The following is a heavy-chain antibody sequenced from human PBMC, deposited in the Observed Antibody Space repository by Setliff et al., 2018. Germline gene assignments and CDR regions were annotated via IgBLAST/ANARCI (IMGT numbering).Heavy chain of an antibody. J-gene: IGHJ4*02. D-gene: IGHD3-3*01. CDR2: ISATGGAT. CDR3: AKDLASWSPDR. CDR1: GFTFSIYS. V-gene: IGHV3-23*01. Sequence: GGSLRLSCAASGFTFSIYSMSWVRQAPGKGLEWVALISATGGATYYADSVKGRFTIFRDNSKNSLYLQMNDLRAEDTAVYYCAKDLASWSPDRWGLGTLVTVSS.